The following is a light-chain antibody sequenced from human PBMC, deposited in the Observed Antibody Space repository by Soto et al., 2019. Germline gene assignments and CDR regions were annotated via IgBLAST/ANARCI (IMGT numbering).Light chain of an antibody. Sequence: DIVMTQSPASLAVSLGERATINCKSSQSVFYSSSNKDYISWYQQKPGQPPKLLIHWASTRESGVPDRFGGSGSGTDFTLTISNLQAEDVAVYYCQQYHSAPLTFGGGTKVEI. J-gene: IGKJ4*01. CDR1: QSVFYSSSNKDY. CDR3: QQYHSAPLT. V-gene: IGKV4-1*01. CDR2: WAS.